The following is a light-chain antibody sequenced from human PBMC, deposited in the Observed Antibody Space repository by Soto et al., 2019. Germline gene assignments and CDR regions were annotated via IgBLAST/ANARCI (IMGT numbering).Light chain of an antibody. CDR3: QKRSNLPST. Sequence: EIVLTQSPATLSLSPGNRATLSCRARQSVSSYLAWYQQKPGQAPRLLIYDASNRATGIPARFSGSGSGTDFTLTITSLEPEDFAVYYCQKRSNLPSTFGGGTKVEIK. CDR2: DAS. CDR1: QSVSSY. J-gene: IGKJ4*01. V-gene: IGKV3-11*01.